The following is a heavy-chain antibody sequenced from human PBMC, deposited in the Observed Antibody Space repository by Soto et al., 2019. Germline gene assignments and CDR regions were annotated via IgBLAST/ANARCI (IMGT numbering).Heavy chain of an antibody. D-gene: IGHD2-15*01. V-gene: IGHV4-34*01. CDR3: ARVERYCSGGSCYSYCWFDP. CDR1: GGSFSGYY. J-gene: IGHJ5*02. Sequence: SETLSLTCAVYGGSFSGYYWAWIRKPPGKGLEWIGEINHSGSTNYNPSLKSRVTISVDTSKNQFSLKLSSVTAADTAVYYCARVERYCSGGSCYSYCWFDPWGQGTLVTVSS. CDR2: INHSGST.